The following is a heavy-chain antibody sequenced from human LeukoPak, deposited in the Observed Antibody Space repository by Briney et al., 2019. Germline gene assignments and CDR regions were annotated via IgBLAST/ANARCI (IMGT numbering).Heavy chain of an antibody. V-gene: IGHV3-74*01. CDR2: INSDGSGT. J-gene: IGHJ6*02. D-gene: IGHD2-2*01. Sequence: GGSLRLSCAASGFTFSSYWMHWVRQVPGKGLVWVSRINSDGSGTSYPDSVKGRFTISRDNSKKTLYLQMNSLRVDDTAVYYCAKDPTTSCYPDPVCYYYGMDVWGQGTTVTVSS. CDR3: AKDPTTSCYPDPVCYYYGMDV. CDR1: GFTFSSYW.